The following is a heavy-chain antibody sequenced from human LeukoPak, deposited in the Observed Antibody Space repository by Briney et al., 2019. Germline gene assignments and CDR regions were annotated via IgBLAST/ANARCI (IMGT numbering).Heavy chain of an antibody. D-gene: IGHD1-14*01. Sequence: GGSLRLSCAASGFTFSYHDMHWVRQAPGKGLEFVSSIGAEGTIAFYANSVKGRFTISRDNSKSTMHLQMGGLRPEDSAVYYCARELGGTKTGCFDIWGQGTVVTVSS. CDR2: IGAEGTIA. J-gene: IGHJ3*02. V-gene: IGHV3-64*01. CDR1: GFTFSYHD. CDR3: ARELGGTKTGCFDI.